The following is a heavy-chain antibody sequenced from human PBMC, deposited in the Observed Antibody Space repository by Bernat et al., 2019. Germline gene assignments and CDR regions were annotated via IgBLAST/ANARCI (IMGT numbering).Heavy chain of an antibody. Sequence: QVQLVESGGGLVRPGGSLRLSCAASGFTFTDYYLSWIRQAPGKGLEWLSYITISGSYAKYADSVKGRFNISRDNAKKSLYLQMNSLIDEDTAVYYCARDRDYGDPDDFDIWGQGTMVTVSS. D-gene: IGHD4-17*01. CDR3: ARDRDYGDPDDFDI. V-gene: IGHV3-11*06. CDR1: GFTFTDYY. CDR2: ITISGSYA. J-gene: IGHJ3*02.